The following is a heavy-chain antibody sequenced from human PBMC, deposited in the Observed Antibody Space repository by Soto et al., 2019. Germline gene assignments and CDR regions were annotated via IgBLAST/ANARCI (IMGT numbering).Heavy chain of an antibody. CDR3: ARWTTGPTNWFDP. Sequence: PGEFLKISCVGSGFSFSRYTVGWVRQVPGKGLEWMGIIHPADSGTRYSPSFQGQVTISADKSISTAYLQWSSLKASDTAIYYCARWTTGPTNWFDPWGQGTLVNVSS. V-gene: IGHV5-51*01. CDR2: IHPADSGT. CDR1: GFSFSRYT. D-gene: IGHD4-17*01. J-gene: IGHJ5*02.